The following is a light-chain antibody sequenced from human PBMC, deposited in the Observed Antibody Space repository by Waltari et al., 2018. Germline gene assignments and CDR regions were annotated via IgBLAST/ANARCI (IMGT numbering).Light chain of an antibody. CDR3: MQALQTPPA. CDR2: LGS. CDR1: QSLLHSNGYNY. V-gene: IGKV2-28*01. J-gene: IGKJ5*01. Sequence: DIVMTQSPLSLPVTPGEPASISCRSSQSLLHSNGYNYLDWYLQKPGQSPQLLIYLGSNRAYGGPDRFSGSGSGTDFTLKISRVEAEDVGVYYCMQALQTPPAFGQGTRLEIK.